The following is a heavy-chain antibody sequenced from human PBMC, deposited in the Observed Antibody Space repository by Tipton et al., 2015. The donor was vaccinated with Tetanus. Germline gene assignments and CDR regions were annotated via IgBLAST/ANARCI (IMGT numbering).Heavy chain of an antibody. Sequence: TLSLTCSVSGYSINSGTYYWAWLRQPPGRGLEWIGTLYYSGNTYYNPSLKSRVTISIDASKNQFSLTLSPVTAADTAVYYCARHCVENYDGSYSWFDAWGQGNLVSVSS. CDR3: ARHCVENYDGSYSWFDA. J-gene: IGHJ5*02. CDR1: GYSINSGTYY. CDR2: LYYSGNT. D-gene: IGHD3-22*01. V-gene: IGHV4-39*01.